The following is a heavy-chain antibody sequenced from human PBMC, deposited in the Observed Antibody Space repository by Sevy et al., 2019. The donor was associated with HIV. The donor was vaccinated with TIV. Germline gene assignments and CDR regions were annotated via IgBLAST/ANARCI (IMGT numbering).Heavy chain of an antibody. V-gene: IGHV3-30-3*01. J-gene: IGHJ6*02. CDR3: ARDQAGPSDDYYYYYGMDL. CDR2: VSFDGSDK. CDR1: GFILRNYV. Sequence: GGSLRLSCAASGFILRNYVMHWVRQAPGKGLEWVAAVSFDGSDKFYAYSVKGRFTISRDNSKNMLYLQTNSLRAEDTAVYYCARDQAGPSDDYYYYYGMDLWGQGTTVTVS. D-gene: IGHD3-10*01.